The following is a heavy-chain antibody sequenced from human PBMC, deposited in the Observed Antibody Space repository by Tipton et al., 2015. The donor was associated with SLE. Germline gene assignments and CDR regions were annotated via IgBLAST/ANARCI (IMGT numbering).Heavy chain of an antibody. D-gene: IGHD3-3*01. CDR3: ARADFWGGYVDS. J-gene: IGHJ4*02. CDR2: FFTSEST. V-gene: IGHV4-61*02. Sequence: GLVKPSETLSLTCTVSGGPFSTSSHYWSWIRQPAGKGLEWIGRFFTSESTNYNPSLKSRVTISLDTSNNQFSLRLSSVTAADTAVYFCARADFWGGYVDSWGQGTLATVSS. CDR1: GGPFSTSSHY.